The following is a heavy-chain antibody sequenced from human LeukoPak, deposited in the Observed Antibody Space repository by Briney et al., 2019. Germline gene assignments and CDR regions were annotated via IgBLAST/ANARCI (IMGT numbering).Heavy chain of an antibody. CDR2: IFYSGST. D-gene: IGHD2-2*01. J-gene: IGHJ5*02. Sequence: PSETLSLTCTVSGGSISSYYWSWIRQPPGKGLEWIGCIFYSGSTNYNPSLKSRVTISVDTSKNQFSLTLSSVTAADTAVYYCTRSTSFINWFDPWGQGTLVTVSS. CDR1: GGSISSYY. V-gene: IGHV4-59*01. CDR3: TRSTSFINWFDP.